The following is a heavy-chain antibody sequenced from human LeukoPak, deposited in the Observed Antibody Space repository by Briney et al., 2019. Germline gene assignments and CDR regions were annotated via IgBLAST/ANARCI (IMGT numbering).Heavy chain of an antibody. V-gene: IGHV3-43*02. CDR3: AKDIYDFWSGYRFWNPYYYYGMDV. CDR2: ISGARVSA. D-gene: IGHD3-3*01. Sequence: PRGSPRLSCAAPGFTFDDSAMHWVRPAPGKSLEWVSLISGARVSAYYADSVKGRFTISRDNSKNSLYLQMNSLRTEDTALYYCAKDIYDFWSGYRFWNPYYYYGMDVWGQGTTVTVSS. CDR1: GFTFDDSA. J-gene: IGHJ6*02.